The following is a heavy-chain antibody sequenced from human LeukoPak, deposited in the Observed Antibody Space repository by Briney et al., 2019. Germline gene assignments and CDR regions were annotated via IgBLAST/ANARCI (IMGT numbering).Heavy chain of an antibody. CDR3: AKGGYDYIEVAYFDF. CDR2: IIGSSGST. V-gene: IGHV3-23*01. Sequence: PGGSLRLSCAASGFTLNNYAMNWVRQAPGKGLEWVSIIIGSSGSTFYADSVKGRFTISRDNSKNTLYLQLNSQRLEDTAVYYCAKGGYDYIEVAYFDFWGQGTLVTVSS. J-gene: IGHJ4*02. D-gene: IGHD5-12*01. CDR1: GFTLNNYA.